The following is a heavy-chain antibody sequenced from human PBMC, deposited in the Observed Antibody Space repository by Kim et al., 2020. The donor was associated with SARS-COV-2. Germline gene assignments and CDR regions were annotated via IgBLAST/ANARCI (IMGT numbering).Heavy chain of an antibody. Sequence: SPSLKSRLTITKDTSKNQVVLTMTNMDPVDTATYYCARQQLVRYYYGMDVWGQGTTVTVSS. CDR3: ARQQLVRYYYGMDV. J-gene: IGHJ6*02. V-gene: IGHV2-5*01. D-gene: IGHD6-13*01.